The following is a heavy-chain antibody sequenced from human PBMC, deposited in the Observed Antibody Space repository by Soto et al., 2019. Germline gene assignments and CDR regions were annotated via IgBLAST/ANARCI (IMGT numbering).Heavy chain of an antibody. D-gene: IGHD1-20*01. Sequence: GASVKVSCKVYGHTLAELSMNWVRQAPGKGLEWMGGFDPGNGQKFYAQKFQGRVIMTGDTSTETAYMELSSLRSEDTAVYYCATDGNNGNNWFDPWGQGTQVT. CDR1: GHTLAELS. J-gene: IGHJ5*02. CDR2: FDPGNGQK. V-gene: IGHV1-24*01. CDR3: ATDGNNGNNWFDP.